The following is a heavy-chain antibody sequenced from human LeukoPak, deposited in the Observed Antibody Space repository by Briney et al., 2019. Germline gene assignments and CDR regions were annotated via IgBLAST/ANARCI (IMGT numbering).Heavy chain of an antibody. V-gene: IGHV4-59*01. Sequence: SETLSLTCTVSGGPISSDSWSWIRQPPGKGLEWIGYIHYSGGTNYNPSLKSRVTISIDTSKNQFSLKLSSVTAADTAVYYCARYYYGSGPFDYWGQGTLVTVSS. CDR1: GGPISSDS. D-gene: IGHD3-10*01. J-gene: IGHJ4*02. CDR2: IHYSGGT. CDR3: ARYYYGSGPFDY.